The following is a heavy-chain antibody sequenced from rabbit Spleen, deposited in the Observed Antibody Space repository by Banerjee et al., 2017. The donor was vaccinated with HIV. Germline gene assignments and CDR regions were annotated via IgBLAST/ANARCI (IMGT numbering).Heavy chain of an antibody. D-gene: IGHD8-1*01. V-gene: IGHV1S47*01. CDR1: GFDLNTYG. CDR3: VRDGAGGSYFAL. J-gene: IGHJ4*01. CDR2: IDPVFGAT. Sequence: QEQLVESGGGLVQPGGSLKLSCKASGFDLNTYGLSWVRQAPGKGLEWIAYIDPVFGATYYAPWVNGRFTISSQNAQNTLYLQLNSLTAADTATYFCVRDGAGGSYFALWGPGTLVTVS.